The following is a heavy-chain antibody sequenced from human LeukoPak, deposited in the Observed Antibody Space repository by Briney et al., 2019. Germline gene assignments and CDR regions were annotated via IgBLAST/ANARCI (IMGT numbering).Heavy chain of an antibody. Sequence: PSETLSLTCAVSGGSISSSSYYWGWIRQPPGKGLEWIGSIYYSGSTYYNPSLKSRVTISVDTSKNQFSLKLSSMTAADTAVYYCARHGLISSGWSHWFDPWGQGTLVTVSS. CDR2: IYYSGST. J-gene: IGHJ5*02. CDR1: GGSISSSSYY. CDR3: ARHGLISSGWSHWFDP. D-gene: IGHD6-13*01. V-gene: IGHV4-39*01.